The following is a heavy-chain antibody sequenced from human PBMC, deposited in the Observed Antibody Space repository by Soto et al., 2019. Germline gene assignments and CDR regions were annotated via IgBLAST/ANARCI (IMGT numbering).Heavy chain of an antibody. CDR2: IWYDGSNK. CDR3: AREEDSSGYYSYFDY. CDR1: GFTFSSYG. D-gene: IGHD3-22*01. Sequence: QVQLVESGGGVDQPGRSLRLSCAASGFTFSSYGMHWVRQAPGKGLEWVAVIWYDGSNKYYADSVKGRFTISRDNSKNTLYLQLNSLRAEDTAVYYCAREEDSSGYYSYFDYWGQGTLVTVSS. V-gene: IGHV3-33*01. J-gene: IGHJ4*02.